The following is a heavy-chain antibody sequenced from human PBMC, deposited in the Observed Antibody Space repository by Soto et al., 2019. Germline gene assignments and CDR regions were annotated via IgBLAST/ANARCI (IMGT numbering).Heavy chain of an antibody. J-gene: IGHJ5*02. CDR3: ARGSIRGYCSGGSCYWAFDP. CDR1: GGTFSSYA. CDR2: IIPIFGTA. D-gene: IGHD2-15*01. V-gene: IGHV1-69*12. Sequence: QVQLVQSGAEVKKPGSSVKVSCKASGGTFSSYAISWVRQAPGQGLEWMGGIIPIFGTANYAQKFQGRVTITAAESTSTAYMELSSLRSEDTAVYYCARGSIRGYCSGGSCYWAFDPWGQGTLVTVSS.